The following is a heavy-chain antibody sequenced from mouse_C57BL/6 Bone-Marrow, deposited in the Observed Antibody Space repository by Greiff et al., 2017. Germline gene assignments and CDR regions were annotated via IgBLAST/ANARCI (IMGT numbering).Heavy chain of an antibody. CDR3: ARGDYDEGGFDY. CDR2: IYPGDGDT. V-gene: IGHV1-80*01. D-gene: IGHD2-4*01. Sequence: QVQLQQSGAELVKPGASVKISCKASGYAFSSYWMNWVKQRPGKGLEWIGQIYPGDGDTNYNGKFKGKATLTADKSSSTAYMQLRSLTSEDSAVYFCARGDYDEGGFDYWGQGTTLTVSS. CDR1: GYAFSSYW. J-gene: IGHJ2*01.